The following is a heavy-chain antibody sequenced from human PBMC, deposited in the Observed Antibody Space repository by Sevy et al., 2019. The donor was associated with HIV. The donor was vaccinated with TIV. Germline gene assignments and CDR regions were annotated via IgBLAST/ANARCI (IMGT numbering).Heavy chain of an antibody. V-gene: IGHV3-30*04. CDR3: VRDGTGYYDSSGYDAFDI. CDR1: GFTFSSYA. D-gene: IGHD3-22*01. CDR2: ISYDGSNK. Sequence: GGSLRLSCAASGFTFSSYAMHWVRQAPGKGLEWVAVISYDGSNKYYADSVKGRFTISRDNSKNTLYLQMNSLRAEDTAVYYCVRDGTGYYDSSGYDAFDIWGQGTMVTVSS. J-gene: IGHJ3*02.